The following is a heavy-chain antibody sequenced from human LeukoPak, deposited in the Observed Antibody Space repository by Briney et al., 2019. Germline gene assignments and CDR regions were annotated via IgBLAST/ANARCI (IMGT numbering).Heavy chain of an antibody. D-gene: IGHD3-22*01. Sequence: SETLSLTCAVYGGSFSGYYWSWIRQPPGKGLEWIGEINHSGSTNYNPSLKSRVTISVDTSKNQFSPKLSSVTAADTAVYYCARSDYYDSSGYLNWFDPWGQGTLVTVSS. CDR3: ARSDYYDSSGYLNWFDP. V-gene: IGHV4-34*01. J-gene: IGHJ5*02. CDR2: INHSGST. CDR1: GGSFSGYY.